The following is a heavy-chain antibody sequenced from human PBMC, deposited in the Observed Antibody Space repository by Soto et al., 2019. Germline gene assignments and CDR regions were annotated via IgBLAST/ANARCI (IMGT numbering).Heavy chain of an antibody. CDR2: IYYSGST. V-gene: IGHV4-61*01. CDR1: GGSVSSGSYY. J-gene: IGHJ4*02. D-gene: IGHD3-10*01. Sequence: SETLSLTCTVSGGSVSSGSYYWSWIRQPPGKGLEWIGYIYYSGSTNYNPSLKSRVTISVDTSKNQFSLKLSSVTAADTAVYYCATGAMVRGVITVYFDYWGQGTLVTVYS. CDR3: ATGAMVRGVITVYFDY.